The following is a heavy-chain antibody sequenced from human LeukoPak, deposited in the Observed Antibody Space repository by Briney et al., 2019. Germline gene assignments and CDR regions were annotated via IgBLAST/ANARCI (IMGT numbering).Heavy chain of an antibody. J-gene: IGHJ4*02. CDR2: IIPMFRTA. V-gene: IGHV1-69*01. Sequence: SVKVSCKASGGTFSSYAISWVRQASGQGLEWMGVIIPMFRTAHYAQKFQGRVTITADESTSTAYMELSSLRSEDTAVYYCARGTVTTCGPFDYWGQGTLVTVSS. CDR3: ARGTVTTCGPFDY. D-gene: IGHD4-17*01. CDR1: GGTFSSYA.